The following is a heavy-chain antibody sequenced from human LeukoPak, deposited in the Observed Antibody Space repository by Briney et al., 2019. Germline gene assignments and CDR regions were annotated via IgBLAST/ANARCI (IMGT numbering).Heavy chain of an antibody. Sequence: ASVKVSCKVSGYTLTELSMHWVRQAPGKGLEWMGGFDPEDGETIYPQKFQGRVTITEDTSTDTAYMELSSLRSEDTAVYYCATRQGAYYYYGMDVWGQGTTVSVSS. CDR2: FDPEDGET. V-gene: IGHV1-24*01. D-gene: IGHD3-16*01. CDR1: GYTLTELS. J-gene: IGHJ6*01. CDR3: ATRQGAYYYYGMDV.